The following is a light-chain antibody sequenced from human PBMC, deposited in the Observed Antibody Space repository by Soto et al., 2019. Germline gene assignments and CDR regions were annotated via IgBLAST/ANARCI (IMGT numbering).Light chain of an antibody. J-gene: IGKJ1*01. CDR1: KGISNY. V-gene: IGKV1-27*01. CDR2: AAS. CDR3: QKYNGAPWT. Sequence: DIQMTQSPSSLSASVGDRVTITCRASKGISNYLAWYQQKPGKVPKLLIYAASTLQSGVPSRFSGSGSGTDFTLTISSLQPEDVATYYCQKYNGAPWTFGQGNKVEIE.